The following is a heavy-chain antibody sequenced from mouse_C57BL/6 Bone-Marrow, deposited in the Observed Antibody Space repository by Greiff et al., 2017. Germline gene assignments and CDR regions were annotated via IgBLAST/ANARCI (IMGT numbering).Heavy chain of an antibody. CDR2: LCPGSGST. CDR3: AREGHYERGLYYGNP. J-gene: IGHJ2*01. D-gene: IGHD2-1*01. CDR1: GYTFPSYW. V-gene: IGHV1-55*01. Sequence: QVQLKQPGAELVKPGASVKMSCKASGYTFPSYWITWVQQRPGQGLEWIGDLCPGSGSTYYNEKFKSPATLTVDTSYSTVYMQISSLTSKDSAVYYCAREGHYERGLYYGNPWGQGTTLTVSS.